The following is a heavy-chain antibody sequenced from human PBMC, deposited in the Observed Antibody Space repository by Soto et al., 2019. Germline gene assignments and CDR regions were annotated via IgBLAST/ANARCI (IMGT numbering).Heavy chain of an antibody. J-gene: IGHJ4*02. Sequence: EVQLVESGGGLVKPGGSLRLSCAASGFTFSNAWMSWVRQAPGKGLEWVGRIKSKTDGGTTDYAAPVKGRFTISRDDSKNTLYLQMNNLKTEDTAVYYCTTDGVLLWFGVGNKPRPFDYWGQGTLVTVSS. D-gene: IGHD3-10*01. CDR2: IKSKTDGGTT. CDR1: GFTFSNAW. V-gene: IGHV3-15*01. CDR3: TTDGVLLWFGVGNKPRPFDY.